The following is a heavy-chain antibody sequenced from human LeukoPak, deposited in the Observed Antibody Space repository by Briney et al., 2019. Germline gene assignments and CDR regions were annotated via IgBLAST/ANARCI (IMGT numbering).Heavy chain of an antibody. CDR3: SGHMTSADY. CDR2: IKRKTQGGTT. Sequence: GGSLRLSCAASGFTVSSNYMSWVRQAPGKGLEWVARIKRKTQGGTTDYATPVKGRFTISRDDSKNTLYLQMNSLKIEDTAVYYCSGHMTSADYWGQGTLVTVSS. J-gene: IGHJ4*02. V-gene: IGHV3-15*01. CDR1: GFTVSSNY. D-gene: IGHD2-21*01.